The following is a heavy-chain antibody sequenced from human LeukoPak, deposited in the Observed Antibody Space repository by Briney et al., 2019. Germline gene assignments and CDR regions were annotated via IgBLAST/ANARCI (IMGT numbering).Heavy chain of an antibody. D-gene: IGHD3-22*01. CDR1: GYIFTSYY. CDR3: AREDYYDSGSNDY. Sequence: ASVKVSCKASGYIFTSYYIHWVRQAPGQGLEWMGIINPSGGSTIYAQKFQGRVTITRNTSISTAYMELSSLRSEDTAVYYCAREDYYDSGSNDYWGQGTLVTVSS. J-gene: IGHJ4*02. V-gene: IGHV1-46*01. CDR2: INPSGGST.